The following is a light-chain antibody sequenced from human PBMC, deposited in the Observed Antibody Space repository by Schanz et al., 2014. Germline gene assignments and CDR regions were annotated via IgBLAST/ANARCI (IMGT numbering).Light chain of an antibody. V-gene: IGKV3-15*01. CDR1: QSVNSN. CDR2: GAS. CDR3: HQRANWPRT. Sequence: IVMTQSPATLSVSPGERASLSCRASQSVNSNLAWYQQKPGQAPRLLIYGASTRATGIPARFSGSGSGSGFTLTISSLEPEDFAVYYCHQRANWPRTFGQGTKLEIK. J-gene: IGKJ2*01.